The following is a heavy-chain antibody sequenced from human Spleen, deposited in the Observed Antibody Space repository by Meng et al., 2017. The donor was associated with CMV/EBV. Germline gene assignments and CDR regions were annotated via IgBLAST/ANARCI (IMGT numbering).Heavy chain of an antibody. J-gene: IGHJ4*02. CDR2: IYYSGST. Sequence: SATLSLTCTVSGGSISSYYWNWIRQPPGKGLEWIGYIYYSGSTTYNPSLKSRVTISVDTSKNQFSLKMSSVTAADTAVYYCARAYSSSYRVDYWGQGTLVTVSS. V-gene: IGHV4-59*01. CDR1: GGSISSYY. CDR3: ARAYSSSYRVDY. D-gene: IGHD6-6*01.